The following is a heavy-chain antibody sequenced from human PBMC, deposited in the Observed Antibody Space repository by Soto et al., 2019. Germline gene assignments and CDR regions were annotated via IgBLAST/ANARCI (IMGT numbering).Heavy chain of an antibody. CDR1: GGSFSGYY. Sequence: QVQLQQWGAGLLKPSETLSLTCAVYGGSFSGYYWSWIRQPPGTGLEWIGEINHRGSTNYNPSLKSRVTRSVDTSKNQFSLKLRSVTAADTAVYYCARASNREAARSPFDYWGQGTLVTVSS. V-gene: IGHV4-34*01. J-gene: IGHJ4*02. D-gene: IGHD6-6*01. CDR3: ARASNREAARSPFDY. CDR2: INHRGST.